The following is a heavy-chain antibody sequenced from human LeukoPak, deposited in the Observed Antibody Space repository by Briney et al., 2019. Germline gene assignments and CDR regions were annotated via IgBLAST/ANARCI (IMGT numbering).Heavy chain of an antibody. J-gene: IGHJ4*02. CDR1: GGSISTDY. Sequence: SETLSLTCTVSGGSISTDYWSWIRQPPGKGLEWIGYIYYSGSTNYNPSLKSRVTISVDTSKNQFSLNLSAVTAADTAVYYCARLDYYDTKYYFDSWGQGTLVTVSS. V-gene: IGHV4-59*01. CDR2: IYYSGST. D-gene: IGHD3-22*01. CDR3: ARLDYYDTKYYFDS.